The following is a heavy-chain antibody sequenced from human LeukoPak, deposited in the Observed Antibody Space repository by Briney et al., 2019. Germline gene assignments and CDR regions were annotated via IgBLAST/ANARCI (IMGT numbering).Heavy chain of an antibody. V-gene: IGHV3-23*01. J-gene: IGHJ4*02. Sequence: LAGGSLRLSCVPSGFTFTTYAMNWVRQAPGKGLEWASGITSGGRTYYADSVKGRFTISRDSSKNTLYLQITSLRADDTALYYCARSIPPDFWGQGTLVTVAS. CDR2: ITSGGRT. D-gene: IGHD1-26*01. CDR1: GFTFTTYA. CDR3: ARSIPPDF.